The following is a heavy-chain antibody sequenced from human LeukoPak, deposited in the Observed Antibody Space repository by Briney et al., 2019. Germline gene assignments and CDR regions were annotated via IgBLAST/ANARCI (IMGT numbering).Heavy chain of an antibody. J-gene: IGHJ3*02. V-gene: IGHV3-21*01. CDR3: ARAGSHDGTVTPEDDAFDI. Sequence: GGSLRLSCAASGFTFSSYSMNWVRQAPGKGLEWVSSISSSSSYIYYADSVKGRFTISGDNAKNSLYLQMNSLRAEDTAVYYCARAGSHDGTVTPEDDAFDIWGQGTMVTVSS. CDR2: ISSSSSYI. CDR1: GFTFSSYS. D-gene: IGHD4-17*01.